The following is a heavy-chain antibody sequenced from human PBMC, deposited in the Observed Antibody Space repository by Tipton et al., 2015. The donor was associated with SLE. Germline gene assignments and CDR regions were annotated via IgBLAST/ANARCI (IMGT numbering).Heavy chain of an antibody. D-gene: IGHD4-11*01. CDR2: IYYSGST. CDR3: ARGRNDYSDYLGYYYYMDV. V-gene: IGHV4-39*07. J-gene: IGHJ6*03. Sequence: TLSLTCTVSGGSISSSSYYWGWIRQPPGKGLEWIGSIYYSGSTYYNPSLKSRVTISVDTSKNQFSLKLSSVTAADTAVYYCARGRNDYSDYLGYYYYMDVWGKGTTVTVSS. CDR1: GGSISSSSYY.